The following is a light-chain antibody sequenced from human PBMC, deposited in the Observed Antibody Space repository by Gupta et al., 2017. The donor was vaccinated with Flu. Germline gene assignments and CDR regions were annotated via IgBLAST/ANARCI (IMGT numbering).Light chain of an antibody. Sequence: DIVLTQSPGTLSLSPGERATRSYRASQTVSNSLAWYQQKPGQAPRLLIYGASSRASGIPDRFSGSGSGTEFTLTISRLEPEDFAVYYCQQYRSSLMYTFRQGTKVEIK. CDR2: GAS. CDR1: QTVSNS. CDR3: QQYRSSLMYT. J-gene: IGKJ2*01. V-gene: IGKV3-20*01.